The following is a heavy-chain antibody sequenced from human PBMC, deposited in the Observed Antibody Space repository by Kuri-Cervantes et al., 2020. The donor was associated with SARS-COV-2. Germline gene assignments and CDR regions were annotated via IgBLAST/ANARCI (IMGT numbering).Heavy chain of an antibody. Sequence: GGSLRLSCVVSAFTFSSYNMNWVRRAPGKGLAWVSYISSSSTIYYADSVKGRFAICRDNARISLYLQMNSLRAEDTAVYYCAKDRWWELLYWGQGTLVTVSS. CDR2: ISSSSTI. CDR3: AKDRWWELLY. J-gene: IGHJ4*02. CDR1: AFTFSSYN. V-gene: IGHV3-48*01. D-gene: IGHD1-26*01.